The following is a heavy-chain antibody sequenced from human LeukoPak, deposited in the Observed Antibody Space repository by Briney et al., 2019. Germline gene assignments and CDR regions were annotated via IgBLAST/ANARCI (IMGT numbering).Heavy chain of an antibody. CDR2: IIPIFGTA. V-gene: IGHV1-69*06. J-gene: IGHJ5*02. CDR1: GGTFSSYA. D-gene: IGHD6-13*01. CDR3: ASDLEGAAAGTFWFDP. Sequence: SVKVSCKASGGTFSSYAISGVRQAPGQGIEWMGGIIPIFGTANYAQKFQGRVTITADKSTSTAYMELSSLRSEDTAVYYCASDLEGAAAGTFWFDPWGQGTLVTVSS.